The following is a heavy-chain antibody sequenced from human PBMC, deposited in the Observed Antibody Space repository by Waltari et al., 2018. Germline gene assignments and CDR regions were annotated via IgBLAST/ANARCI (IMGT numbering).Heavy chain of an antibody. CDR3: VRKSYDGWGSLDY. CDR2: FYQTGST. D-gene: IGHD3-3*01. CDR1: GGSIRSASYY. Sequence: QLQLQESGPGLVQPSETLSLTCTVSGGSIRSASYYWGWIRQPPGKGLEWIGSFYQTGSTYYNPSLRSRVTISIDTSRDQFSLKLRSVTAADTAVYYCVRKSYDGWGSLDYWGQGTLVTVSS. V-gene: IGHV4-39*01. J-gene: IGHJ4*02.